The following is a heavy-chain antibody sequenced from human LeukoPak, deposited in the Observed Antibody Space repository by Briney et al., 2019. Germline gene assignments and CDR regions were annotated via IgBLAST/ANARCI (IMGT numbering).Heavy chain of an antibody. Sequence: PSETLSLTCTVSGGFMSSYYRSWIRQPAGKGLEWIGRTYTSGTTTYNPSLNIRFPISVHTSKNQFTLKLSSVTAADTAVYYCATGHFSYYTFDYWGQGTLVTVSS. J-gene: IGHJ4*02. D-gene: IGHD3-3*01. CDR2: TYTSGTT. V-gene: IGHV4-4*07. CDR1: GGFMSSYY. CDR3: ATGHFSYYTFDY.